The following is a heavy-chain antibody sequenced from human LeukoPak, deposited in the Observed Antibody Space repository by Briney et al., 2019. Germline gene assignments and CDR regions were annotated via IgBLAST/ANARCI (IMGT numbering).Heavy chain of an antibody. J-gene: IGHJ4*02. CDR3: ARVGTYYRSLDS. V-gene: IGHV4-59*01. CDR1: GGSINDAS. D-gene: IGHD3-10*01. Sequence: SETLSLTCTVSGGSINDASWNWIRKPPGQGLEWIGYIYHSGGTNFNPSLKSRVTISLDASKNQFSLKLSSVTAADTAVYYCARVGTYYRSLDSWGQGTLVTVSS. CDR2: IYHSGGT.